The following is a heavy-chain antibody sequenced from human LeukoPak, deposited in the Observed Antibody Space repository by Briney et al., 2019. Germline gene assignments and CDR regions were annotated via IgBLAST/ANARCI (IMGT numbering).Heavy chain of an antibody. CDR2: ISSSGTTI. V-gene: IGHV3-11*01. J-gene: IGHJ4*02. D-gene: IGHD1-14*01. CDR1: GFTFSDYY. CDR3: ARDGNLRGEPFEY. Sequence: GGSLRLSCAASGFTFSDYYMSWIRQAPGKGLEWVSYISSSGTTIYYADSVKGRFTISRDNAKNSLFLQVNSLRAEDTAVYYCARDGNLRGEPFEYWGQGTLVTVSS.